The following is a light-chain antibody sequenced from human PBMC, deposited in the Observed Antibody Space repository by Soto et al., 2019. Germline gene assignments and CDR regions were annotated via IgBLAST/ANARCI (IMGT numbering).Light chain of an antibody. CDR2: AAS. CDR1: QSLSIY. CDR3: QQSYSSPQT. V-gene: IGKV1-39*01. J-gene: IGKJ1*01. Sequence: DLQMTQSPSSLSASVGDTVTIACRASQSLSIYLSWYQQKPGKAPKLLIYAASSLHSGVPSRFSGSGSGTDFNLTITSLQPEDFATYYCQQSYSSPQTFGRGTKVEIK.